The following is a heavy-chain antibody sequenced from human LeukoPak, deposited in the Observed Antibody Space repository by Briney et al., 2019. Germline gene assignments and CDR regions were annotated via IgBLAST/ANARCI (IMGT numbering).Heavy chain of an antibody. J-gene: IGHJ4*02. V-gene: IGHV5-51*01. D-gene: IGHD4-23*01. CDR1: GXSFTSYC. CDR3: ASFISFGGKSLVDYFDY. Sequence: GESLKISCKGSGXSFTSYCIGWVRQMPGKGLEWMWIIYPGDSDTRYSPSFQGQVTISADESISTAYLQWSSLKASDTAMYYCASFISFGGKSLVDYFDYWGQGTLVTVSS. CDR2: IYPGDSDT.